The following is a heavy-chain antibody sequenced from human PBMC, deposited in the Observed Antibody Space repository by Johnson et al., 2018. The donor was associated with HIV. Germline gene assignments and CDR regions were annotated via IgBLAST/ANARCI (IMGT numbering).Heavy chain of an antibody. V-gene: IGHV3-74*02. D-gene: IGHD5-18*01. Sequence: VQLVESGGGLVQPGGSLRLSCGASGFTVSSNYMNWVRQAPGKGLVWVSRINSDGSSTSYADSVKGRFTISRDNAKNTLYLEMNSLRAEDTAVYYCTRLPSGYSRDAFDIWGQGTMVTVSS. J-gene: IGHJ3*02. CDR3: TRLPSGYSRDAFDI. CDR2: INSDGSST. CDR1: GFTVSSNY.